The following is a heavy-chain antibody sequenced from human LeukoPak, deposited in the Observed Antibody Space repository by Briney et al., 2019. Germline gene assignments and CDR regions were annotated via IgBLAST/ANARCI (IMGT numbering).Heavy chain of an antibody. CDR1: GFTFSSYW. CDR2: INSDGNSI. V-gene: IGHV3-74*01. CDR3: ARDLQLWTTRDTRGGARVGY. Sequence: GGSLRLSCAASGFTFSSYWMHWVRQVPGKGLVWVSRINSDGNSISYADSVKGRFTISRDNAKNTLYLQMNSLRAEDTAVYYCARDLQLWTTRDTRGGARVGYWGQGTLVTVSS. J-gene: IGHJ4*02. D-gene: IGHD5-18*01.